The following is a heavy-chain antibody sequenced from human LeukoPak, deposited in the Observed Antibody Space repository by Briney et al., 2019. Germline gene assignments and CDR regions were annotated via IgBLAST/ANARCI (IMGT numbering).Heavy chain of an antibody. CDR2: ISSSSSYI. D-gene: IGHD3-10*01. CDR1: GFSFTTFW. J-gene: IGHJ4*02. V-gene: IGHV3-21*01. CDR3: ARDQVGYYGSGSYPD. Sequence: GGSLRLSCAASGFSFTTFWMSWVRQAPGKGLEWVSSISSSSSYIYYADSVKGRFTISRDNAKNSLYLQMNSLRAEDTAVYYCARDQVGYYGSGSYPDWGQGTLVTVSS.